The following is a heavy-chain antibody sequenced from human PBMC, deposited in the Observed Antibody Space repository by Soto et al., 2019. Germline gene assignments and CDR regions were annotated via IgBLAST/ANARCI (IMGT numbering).Heavy chain of an antibody. D-gene: IGHD3-10*01. CDR3: ARVEFGRFGAY. J-gene: IGHJ4*02. CDR1: GGSISNSSW. Sequence: SETLSLTCAVSGGSISNSSWWSWVRQPPGKGLEWIGEIHQSGSANYNPSLKSRVTLSIDKPKNEFSLKVTSVTAADTAVYYCARVEFGRFGAYWGQGTPVTVSS. CDR2: IHQSGSA. V-gene: IGHV4-4*02.